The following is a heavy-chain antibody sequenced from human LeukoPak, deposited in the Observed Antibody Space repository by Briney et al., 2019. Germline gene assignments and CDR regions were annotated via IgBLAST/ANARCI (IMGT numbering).Heavy chain of an antibody. Sequence: GGSLRLSCAASGFTFSSYSMNWVRQAPGKGLEWVAVIAYDGKTTYYADSVKGRFTISRDNSKNTLYLQMNSLRAEDTAVYYCARDRVGMDVWGKGTTVTVSS. CDR2: IAYDGKTT. D-gene: IGHD2-15*01. V-gene: IGHV3-30*03. CDR1: GFTFSSYS. CDR3: ARDRVGMDV. J-gene: IGHJ6*04.